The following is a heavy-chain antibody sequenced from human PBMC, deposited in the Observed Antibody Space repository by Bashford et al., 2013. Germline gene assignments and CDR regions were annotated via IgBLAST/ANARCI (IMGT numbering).Heavy chain of an antibody. CDR2: IYYSGSA. CDR3: ARDSSIMEWYNWNFEGVDYFDY. J-gene: IGHJ4*02. V-gene: IGHV4-59*12. CDR1: GGSISSYY. Sequence: SSETLSLTCTVSGGSISSYYWSWIRQPPGKGLEWIGYIYYSGSAHYNPSLKSRVTISADTSKNQFSLKLNSVTAADTAVYYCARDSSIMEWYNWNFEGVDYFDYWGQGTLVTVSS. D-gene: IGHD1-1*01.